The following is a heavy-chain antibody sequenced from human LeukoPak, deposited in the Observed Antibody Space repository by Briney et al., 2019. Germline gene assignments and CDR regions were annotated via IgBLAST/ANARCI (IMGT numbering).Heavy chain of an antibody. CDR1: GFTFSSYA. Sequence: GGSLRLSCAASGFTFSSYAMSWVRQAPGKGLEWVSVIYSGGSTYYADSVKGRFTISRDNSKNTLYLQMNSLRAEDTAVYYCATHYYDSSGYYGAFDYWGQGTLVTVSS. D-gene: IGHD3-22*01. CDR2: IYSGGST. J-gene: IGHJ4*02. V-gene: IGHV3-66*04. CDR3: ATHYYDSSGYYGAFDY.